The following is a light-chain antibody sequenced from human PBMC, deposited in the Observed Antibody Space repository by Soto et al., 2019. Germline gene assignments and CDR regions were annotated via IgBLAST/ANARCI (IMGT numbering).Light chain of an antibody. J-gene: IGKJ4*01. V-gene: IGKV3-20*01. CDR1: QSVSSSY. Sequence: EIVLTQSPGTLSLSPGERATLSCRASQSVSSSYLAWYQQKPGQAPRLLIYGASSRATGIPDRFSGSGSGTDFTLTISRLEPEDFAVYYGQQYGSSHAFGGGTKVESK. CDR3: QQYGSSHA. CDR2: GAS.